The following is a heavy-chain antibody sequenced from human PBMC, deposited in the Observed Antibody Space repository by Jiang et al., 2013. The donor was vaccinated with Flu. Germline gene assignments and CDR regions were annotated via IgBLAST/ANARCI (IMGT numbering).Heavy chain of an antibody. Sequence: TLTCTFSGFSLTTSGVGVGWIRQPPGKALEWLAVIYWNDDKRYSPSLKSRLTITKDTSKHQVVLTMTNMDPVDTATYYCAHRAGGFGEFDYWGQGTLVTVSS. CDR3: AHRAGGFGEFDY. V-gene: IGHV2-5*01. J-gene: IGHJ4*02. CDR2: IYWNDDK. D-gene: IGHD3-16*01. CDR1: GFSLTTSGVG.